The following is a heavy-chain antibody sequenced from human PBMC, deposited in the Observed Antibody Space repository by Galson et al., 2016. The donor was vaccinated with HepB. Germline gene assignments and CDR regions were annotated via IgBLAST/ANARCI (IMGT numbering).Heavy chain of an antibody. CDR1: GFILRDYY. CDR3: ARGDNPDYGDYASAYYYMDV. CDR2: LWYDGSNR. J-gene: IGHJ6*03. D-gene: IGHD4-17*01. V-gene: IGHV3-33*08. Sequence: SLRLSCAASGFILRDYYMDWVRQAPGKGLEWVAVLWYDGSNRYYVDSVKGRFTISRDNSKNTLYLQMTSLRAEDTAVYYCARGDNPDYGDYASAYYYMDVWGKGTTVTVSS.